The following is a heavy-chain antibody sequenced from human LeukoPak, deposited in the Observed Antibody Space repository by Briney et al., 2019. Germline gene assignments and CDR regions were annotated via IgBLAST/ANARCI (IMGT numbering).Heavy chain of an antibody. CDR3: ARAPLGYCSGGSCYGWFDP. Sequence: PSGTLSVTCAVSGGSISSSNWWSWVRQPPGKGLEWIGEIYHSGSTNYNPSLKSRVTISVDKSKNQFSLKLSSVTAADTAVYYCARAPLGYCSGGSCYGWFDPWGQGTLVTVSS. J-gene: IGHJ5*02. D-gene: IGHD2-15*01. V-gene: IGHV4-4*02. CDR2: IYHSGST. CDR1: GGSISSSNW.